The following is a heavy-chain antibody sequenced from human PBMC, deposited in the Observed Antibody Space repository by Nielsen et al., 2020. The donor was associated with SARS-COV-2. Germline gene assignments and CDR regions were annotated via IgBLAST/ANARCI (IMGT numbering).Heavy chain of an antibody. D-gene: IGHD3-3*01. CDR1: GFTVCSNY. CDR3: ARVLHRGSGYYNYYYYMDV. J-gene: IGHJ6*03. V-gene: IGHV3-53*01. CDR2: IYSGGST. Sequence: GGSLRLSCAASGFTVCSNYMSWVRQAPGKGLEWVSVIYSGGSTYYADSVKGRFTISRDNSKNTLYLQMNSLRAEDTAVYYCARVLHRGSGYYNYYYYMDVWGKGTTVTVSS.